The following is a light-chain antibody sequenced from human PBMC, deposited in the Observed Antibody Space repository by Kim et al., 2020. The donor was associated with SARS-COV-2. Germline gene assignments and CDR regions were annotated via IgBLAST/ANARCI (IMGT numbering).Light chain of an antibody. J-gene: IGKJ4*01. CDR2: GAS. CDR1: QNVSSN. Sequence: VSPGERATLSCRASQNVSSNLDWYQQKPGQAPRLLIYGASTRATGIPARFSGSGSGTEFTLTISSLQSEDFAVYYCQQYNNWPLTFGGGTKVDIK. CDR3: QQYNNWPLT. V-gene: IGKV3-15*01.